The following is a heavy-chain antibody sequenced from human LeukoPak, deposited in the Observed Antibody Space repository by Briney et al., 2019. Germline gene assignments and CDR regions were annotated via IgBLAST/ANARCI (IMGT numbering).Heavy chain of an antibody. J-gene: IGHJ6*03. CDR3: AGRAPGWFGESVGYYYYYMDV. V-gene: IGHV1-69*05. D-gene: IGHD3-10*01. CDR2: IIPIFGTA. CDR1: GGTFSSYA. Sequence: GASVKVSCKASGGTFSSYAISWVRQAPGQGLEWMGGIIPIFGTANYAQKFQGRVTITTDESTSTAYMELSSLRSEDTAVYYYAGRAPGWFGESVGYYYYYMDVWGKGTTVTVSS.